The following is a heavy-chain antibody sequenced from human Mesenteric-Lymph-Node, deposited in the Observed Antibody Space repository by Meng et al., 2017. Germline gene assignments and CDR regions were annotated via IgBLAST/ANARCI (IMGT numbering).Heavy chain of an antibody. Sequence: ASVKVSCKASGYTFTGYYMHWVRQAPGQGLEWMGRINPNSGGTNYAQKFQGRVTMTRDTSISTAYMELSRLRSDDTAVYYWAGGRGGSYGLSRFDPWGQGTLVTVSS. CDR3: AGGRGGSYGLSRFDP. V-gene: IGHV1-2*06. D-gene: IGHD1-26*01. J-gene: IGHJ5*02. CDR1: GYTFTGYY. CDR2: INPNSGGT.